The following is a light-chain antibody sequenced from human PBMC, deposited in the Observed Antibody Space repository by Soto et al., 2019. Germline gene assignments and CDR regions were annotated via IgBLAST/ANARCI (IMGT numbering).Light chain of an antibody. J-gene: IGLJ3*02. Sequence: QSVLTQPPSASGTPGQKVTIVCSGRTSNIGTNSVNWYQQLPGRAPKLLIYSNNQRPSGVPDRFSGSKSGTSASLAISGLQSEDEADYYCAVWDDSLNGLWVFGGGTKLTVL. V-gene: IGLV1-44*01. CDR3: AVWDDSLNGLWV. CDR2: SNN. CDR1: TSNIGTNS.